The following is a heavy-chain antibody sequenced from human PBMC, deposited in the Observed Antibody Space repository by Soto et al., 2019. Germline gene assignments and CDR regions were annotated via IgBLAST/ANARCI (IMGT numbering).Heavy chain of an antibody. CDR1: DGSISSFF. CDR2: VHYSGNT. D-gene: IGHD1-1*01. J-gene: IGHJ3*02. CDR3: ARMNQLAPKRNAFDI. Sequence: SETLSLTCTVSDGSISSFFWTWIRQSPGKGLQWLGYVHYSGNTNYNPSLKSRVTMSVDTSKNQFSLRLTSVTAADTAVYYCARMNQLAPKRNAFDIWDQGTMVTVSS. V-gene: IGHV4-59*01.